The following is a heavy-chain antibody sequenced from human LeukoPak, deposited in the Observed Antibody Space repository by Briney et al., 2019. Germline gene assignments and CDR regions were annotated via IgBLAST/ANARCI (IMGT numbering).Heavy chain of an antibody. V-gene: IGHV4-34*01. D-gene: IGHD6-19*01. J-gene: IGHJ4*02. CDR2: INHSGST. CDR3: ARGRVAVAGTNFDY. Sequence: SETLSLTCAVYGGSFSGYYWSWIRQPPGKGLEWIGEINHSGSTNYNPSLKSRVTISVDTSKNQFSLKLSSVTAADPAVYYCARGRVAVAGTNFDYWGQGTLVTVSS. CDR1: GGSFSGYY.